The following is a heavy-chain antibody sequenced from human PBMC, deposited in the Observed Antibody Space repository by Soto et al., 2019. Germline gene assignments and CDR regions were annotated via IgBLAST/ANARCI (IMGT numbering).Heavy chain of an antibody. CDR3: ARVRGSYYGQLDY. Sequence: GGSLRLSCAASGFTFSDYYMSWIRQAPGKGLEWVSYISSSSSYTNYADSVKGRFTISRDNAKNSLYLQMNSLRAEDTAVYYCARVRGSYYGQLDYWGQGTLATVSS. V-gene: IGHV3-11*05. D-gene: IGHD1-26*01. CDR2: ISSSSSYT. J-gene: IGHJ4*02. CDR1: GFTFSDYY.